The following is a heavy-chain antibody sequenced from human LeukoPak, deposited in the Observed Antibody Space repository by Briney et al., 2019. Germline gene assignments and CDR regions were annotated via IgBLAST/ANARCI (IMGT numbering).Heavy chain of an antibody. CDR3: ARERAAGYNWFDP. CDR1: GDSVSSNSAA. Sequence: SQTLSLTCAISGDSVSSNSAAWNWIRQSPSGGLEWLGRTYYRSKWYNDYAVSVKSRITINPDTSKNQFSLQLNSVTPEDTAVYYRARERAAGYNWFDPWGQGTLVTVSS. D-gene: IGHD6-13*01. CDR2: TYYRSKWYN. J-gene: IGHJ5*02. V-gene: IGHV6-1*01.